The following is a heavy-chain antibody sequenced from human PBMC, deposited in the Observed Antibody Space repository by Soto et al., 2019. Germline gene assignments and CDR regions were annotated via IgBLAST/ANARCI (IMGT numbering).Heavy chain of an antibody. V-gene: IGHV3-33*08. CDR2: IWYDGSNK. J-gene: IGHJ6*02. Sequence: GGSLRLSCAASGFTFSSYGMHWVRQAPGKGLEWVAVIWYDGSNKYYADSVKGRFTISRDNSKNTLYLQMNSLRAEDTAVYYCARDIPRIVGALYYYYYGMDVWGQGTTVTVSS. CDR3: ARDIPRIVGALYYYYYGMDV. CDR1: GFTFSSYG. D-gene: IGHD1-26*01.